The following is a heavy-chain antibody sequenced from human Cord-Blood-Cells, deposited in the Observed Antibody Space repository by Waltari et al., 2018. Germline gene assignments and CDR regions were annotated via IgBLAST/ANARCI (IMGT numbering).Heavy chain of an antibody. Sequence: QVQQVQSGAGGKKHGSPVKVSCKDSGGTLSTYAISSGRQAPGQGLEWMGGIIPIFGTANYAQKFQGRVTITADESTSTAYMELSSLRSEDTAVYYCARGAHTWGAFDIWGQGTMVTVSS. D-gene: IGHD7-27*01. V-gene: IGHV1-69*12. CDR3: ARGAHTWGAFDI. CDR2: IIPIFGTA. CDR1: GGTLSTYA. J-gene: IGHJ3*02.